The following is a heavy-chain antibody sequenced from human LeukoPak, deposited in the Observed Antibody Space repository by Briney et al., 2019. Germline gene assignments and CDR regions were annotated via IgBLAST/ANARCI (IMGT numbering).Heavy chain of an antibody. CDR3: ARGSSNWGVY. J-gene: IGHJ4*02. Sequence: PGGSLRLSCAASGFTFSSYEMKWVRQAPGKGLEWVSYISSSSSYIYYADSVKGRFTISRDNAKNSLYLQMNSLRAEDTAVYYCARGSSNWGVYWGREPWSPSPQ. D-gene: IGHD6-13*01. CDR1: GFTFSSYE. V-gene: IGHV3-21*05. CDR2: ISSSSSYI.